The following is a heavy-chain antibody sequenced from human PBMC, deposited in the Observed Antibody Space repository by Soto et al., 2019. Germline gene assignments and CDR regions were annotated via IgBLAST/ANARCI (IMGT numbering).Heavy chain of an antibody. J-gene: IGHJ5*02. Sequence: GGSLRLSCAASGSTFSDYYMSWIRQAPGKGLEWVSYISSSGSTIYYADSVKGRFTISRDNAKNSLYLQMNSLRAEDTAVYYCARIGGRKAARPIPFDPWGQGTLVTVSS. V-gene: IGHV3-11*01. CDR2: ISSSGSTI. CDR1: GSTFSDYY. CDR3: ARIGGRKAARPIPFDP. D-gene: IGHD6-6*01.